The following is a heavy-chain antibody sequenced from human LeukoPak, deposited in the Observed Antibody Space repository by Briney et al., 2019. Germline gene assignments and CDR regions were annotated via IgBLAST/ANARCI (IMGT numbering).Heavy chain of an antibody. Sequence: SETLSLTCVVSGGYISSSYWWSWVRQPPGKGLEWIGEIYHSGSTHYNPSLKSRVTISMDKSKNQFSLNLSSVTAADTAVYYCAVRSSAWVPVDSWGQGTLVTVSS. D-gene: IGHD1-1*01. CDR2: IYHSGST. CDR1: GGYISSSYW. J-gene: IGHJ4*02. CDR3: AVRSSAWVPVDS. V-gene: IGHV4-4*02.